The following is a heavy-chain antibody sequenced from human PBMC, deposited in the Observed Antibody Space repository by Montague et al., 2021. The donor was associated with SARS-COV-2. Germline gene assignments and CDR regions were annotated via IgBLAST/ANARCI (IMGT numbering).Heavy chain of an antibody. Sequence: SLRLSCAASGFTVSSNYMSWVRQAPGKGLEWVSVIYSGGSTYYADSVKGRFTISSYNSKNTLYLQMNSLRAEDTAVYYCARHDYGDYQADYWGQGTLVTVSS. CDR3: ARHDYGDYQADY. CDR1: GFTVSSNY. D-gene: IGHD4-17*01. J-gene: IGHJ4*02. V-gene: IGHV3-66*02. CDR2: IYSGGST.